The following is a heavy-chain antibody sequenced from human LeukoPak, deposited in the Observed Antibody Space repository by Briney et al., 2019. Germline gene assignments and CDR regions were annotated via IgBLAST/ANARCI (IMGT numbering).Heavy chain of an antibody. Sequence: QPGGSLRLSCAASGFTFSSYAMHWVRQAPGKGLEYVSAISSNGGSTYYANSVKGRFTISRDNSKNTLYLQMGSLRAEDMAVYYCARVSRSGYYQYYFDYWGQGTLVTVSS. CDR2: ISSNGGST. J-gene: IGHJ4*02. D-gene: IGHD3-22*01. V-gene: IGHV3-64*01. CDR3: ARVSRSGYYQYYFDY. CDR1: GFTFSSYA.